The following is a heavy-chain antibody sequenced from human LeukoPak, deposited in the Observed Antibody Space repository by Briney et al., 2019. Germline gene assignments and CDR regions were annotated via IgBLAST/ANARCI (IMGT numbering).Heavy chain of an antibody. Sequence: SVKVSCKASGGTFSSYAISWVRQAPGQGLEWMGGIIPIFGTANYAQKFQGRVTITADESTSTAYMELSSLRSEDTALYYCARGYSSGWYDYWGQGTLVTVSS. V-gene: IGHV1-69*13. CDR2: IIPIFGTA. CDR1: GGTFSSYA. J-gene: IGHJ4*02. CDR3: ARGYSSGWYDY. D-gene: IGHD6-19*01.